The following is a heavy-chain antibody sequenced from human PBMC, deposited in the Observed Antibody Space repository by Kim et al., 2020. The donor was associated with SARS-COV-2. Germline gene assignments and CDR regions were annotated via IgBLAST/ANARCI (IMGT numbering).Heavy chain of an antibody. D-gene: IGHD3-16*01. J-gene: IGHJ5*02. CDR3: AKDSRGGEVNH. V-gene: IGHV3-9*01. CDR1: GFTFEDFA. CDR2: ITANSGSI. Sequence: GGSLRLSCTGSGFTFEDFAMHWVRQVPGKGLEWVSGITANSGSIEYADSVRGRFTISRDNAKNSLYLQLNSLRPDDTALYYCAKDSRGGEVNHWGRGTLVTVSS.